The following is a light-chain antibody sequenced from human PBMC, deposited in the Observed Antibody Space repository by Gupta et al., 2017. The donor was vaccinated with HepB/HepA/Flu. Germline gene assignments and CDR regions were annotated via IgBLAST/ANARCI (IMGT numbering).Light chain of an antibody. CDR1: QSVSSY. CDR3: QQRSNWPPLFT. J-gene: IGKJ2*01. Sequence: IVLTQSPATLSLSPGERATLSCRASQSVSSYLAWYQQKPGQAPRLLTYDASNRATGIPARFSGSGSGTDFTLTISSLEPEDFAVYYCQQRSNWPPLFTFGQGTKLEIE. CDR2: DAS. V-gene: IGKV3-11*01.